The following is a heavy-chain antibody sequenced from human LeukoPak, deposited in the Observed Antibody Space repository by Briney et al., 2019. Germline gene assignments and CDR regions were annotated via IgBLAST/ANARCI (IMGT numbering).Heavy chain of an antibody. CDR2: ISGSGGST. D-gene: IGHD4-17*01. Sequence: GGSLRLSCAASGFTFSSYAMSWVRQAPGKGLEWVSAISGSGGSTYYADSAKGRFTISRDNSKNTLYLQMNSLRAEDTAVYYCAKDRPRSIYGDYKVRANAFDIWGQGTMVTVSS. CDR1: GFTFSSYA. V-gene: IGHV3-23*01. CDR3: AKDRPRSIYGDYKVRANAFDI. J-gene: IGHJ3*02.